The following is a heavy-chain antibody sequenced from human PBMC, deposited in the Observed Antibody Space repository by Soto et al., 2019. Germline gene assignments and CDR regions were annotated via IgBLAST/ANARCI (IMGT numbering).Heavy chain of an antibody. Sequence: QGQLVQSGAEVKKPGASVKVSCKASGYTFTSYGISWVRQAPGQGLDWMGWISAYNGNTNYAQKLQGRVTMTADTSTSTAYMALRSLRSDDTAVYYGARDSGYGDYEAFVDVWGHGTTVTVSS. CDR3: ARDSGYGDYEAFVDV. V-gene: IGHV1-18*01. J-gene: IGHJ6*02. CDR2: ISAYNGNT. D-gene: IGHD4-17*01. CDR1: GYTFTSYG.